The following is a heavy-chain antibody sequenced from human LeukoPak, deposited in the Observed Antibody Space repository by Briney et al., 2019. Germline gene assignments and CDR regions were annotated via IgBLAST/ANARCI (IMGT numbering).Heavy chain of an antibody. D-gene: IGHD6-19*01. CDR3: ARVSSSRLKNYFDY. CDR2: IYHSGST. Sequence: SETLSLTCTVSGYSISSGYYWGWIRQPPGEGLEWIGSIYHSGSTYYNPSLKSRVTISVDTSKNQFSLKLSSVTAADTAVYYCARVSSSRLKNYFDYWGQGTLVTVSS. J-gene: IGHJ4*02. CDR1: GYSISSGYY. V-gene: IGHV4-38-2*02.